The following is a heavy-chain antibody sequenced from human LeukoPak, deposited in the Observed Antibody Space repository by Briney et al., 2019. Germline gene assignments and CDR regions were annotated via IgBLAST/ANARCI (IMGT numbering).Heavy chain of an antibody. CDR2: IIPILGIA. J-gene: IGHJ4*02. CDR3: ARGPRAAADDY. D-gene: IGHD6-13*01. CDR1: GGTFSSYA. Sequence: ASVKVSCKASGGTFSSYAISWVRRAPGQGLEWMGRIIPILGIANYAQKFQGRVTITADKSTSTAYMELRSLTSEDTAVYYCARGPRAAADDYWGQGTLVTVTS. V-gene: IGHV1-69*04.